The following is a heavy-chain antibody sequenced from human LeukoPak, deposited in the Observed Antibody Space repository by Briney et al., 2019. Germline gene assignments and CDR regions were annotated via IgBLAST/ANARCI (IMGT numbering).Heavy chain of an antibody. V-gene: IGHV3-48*01. CDR3: VRGSLASGVVVYYYYYLDV. J-gene: IGHJ6*03. CDR1: GFNYSSYT. D-gene: IGHD3-3*01. Sequence: GGSLRLSCAASGFNYSSYTMNWVRKAPGMGMEWLSYISASRGITYYADSVKGRFTISRDNAKNSLYLQMNSLRAEDTAVYYCVRGSLASGVVVYYYYYLDVWGKGTTVTVSS. CDR2: ISASRGIT.